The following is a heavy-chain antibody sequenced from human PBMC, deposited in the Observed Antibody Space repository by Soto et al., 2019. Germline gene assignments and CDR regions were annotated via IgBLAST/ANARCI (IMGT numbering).Heavy chain of an antibody. CDR1: GVSITSDY. CDR3: ARGFYDGDGHSAPFDY. Sequence: SETLSLTCTVSGVSITSDYWSWIRQPPGQGLEWIGYIHYTGTNNYNPSLKSRVTISLDTSRSQFSLRLTSVTAADTAMYYCARGFYDGDGHSAPFDYWGQGFLVTVSS. V-gene: IGHV4-59*01. D-gene: IGHD4-17*01. CDR2: IHYTGTN. J-gene: IGHJ4*02.